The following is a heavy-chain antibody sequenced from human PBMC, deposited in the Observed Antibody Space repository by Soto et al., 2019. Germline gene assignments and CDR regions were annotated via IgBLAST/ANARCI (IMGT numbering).Heavy chain of an antibody. V-gene: IGHV4-59*01. CDR3: ARDSIAAAGGNYYFYMDV. CDR2: IYSTGST. CDR1: GGSISSDY. Sequence: SETLSLTCTVSGGSISSDYWGWIRQPPGKGLEWIGYIYSTGSTSYNPSLQSRVTISLDTSKTQFSLNLTSVTAADTAVYYCARDSIAAAGGNYYFYMDVWGTGTTVTVSS. D-gene: IGHD6-13*01. J-gene: IGHJ6*03.